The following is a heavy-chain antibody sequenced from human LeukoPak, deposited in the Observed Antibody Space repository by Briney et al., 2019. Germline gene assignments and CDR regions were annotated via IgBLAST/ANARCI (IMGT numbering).Heavy chain of an antibody. D-gene: IGHD3-10*01. CDR2: INPHSGDT. CDR3: ARDPNYYDSGTYYSPDNWFDP. J-gene: IGHJ5*02. CDR1: GYTFTGYY. V-gene: IGHV1-2*02. Sequence: GASVKVSCKASGYTFTGYYIHWVRQAPGQGLEWMGWINPHSGDTHYAQKFQGRVTMTRDTSISTAYMELSRLMSDDTAVYYCARDPNYYDSGTYYSPDNWFDPWGQGTLVTVSS.